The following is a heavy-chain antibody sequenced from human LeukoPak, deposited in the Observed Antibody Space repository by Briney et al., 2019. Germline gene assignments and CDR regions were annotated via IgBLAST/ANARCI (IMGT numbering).Heavy chain of an antibody. CDR2: IYYSGST. CDR3: ARNYGDFDY. Sequence: PSETLSLTCTVSGGSISSYYWSWIRQPPGKGLEWIGYIYYSGSTNYNPSLKSRVTISVETSKNQFSLKLSSVTAADTAVYYCARNYGDFDYWGQGTLVTVSS. V-gene: IGHV4-59*01. CDR1: GGSISSYY. D-gene: IGHD4-17*01. J-gene: IGHJ4*02.